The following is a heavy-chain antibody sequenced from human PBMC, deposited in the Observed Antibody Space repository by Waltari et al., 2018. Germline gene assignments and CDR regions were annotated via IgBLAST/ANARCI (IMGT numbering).Heavy chain of an antibody. CDR2: IYYSGST. V-gene: IGHV4-59*11. Sequence: QVQLRESGPGLVKPSETLSLTCTVSGGSISSHYWSWIRQSPGKGLEWIGYIYYSGSTNYNPSLKSRVTISVDTSKNQFSLKLSSVTAADTAVYYCARGEFTGRFDYWGQGTLVTVSS. D-gene: IGHD3-10*01. CDR1: GGSISSHY. CDR3: ARGEFTGRFDY. J-gene: IGHJ4*02.